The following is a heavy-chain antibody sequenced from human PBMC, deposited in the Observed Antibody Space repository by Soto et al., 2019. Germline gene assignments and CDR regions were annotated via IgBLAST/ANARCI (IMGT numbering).Heavy chain of an antibody. CDR3: AKGGPQAYCGGDCFVY. CDR2: ISYGGSIK. V-gene: IGHV3-30*18. Sequence: GGSLRLSCAASGFTFSSYGMHWVRQAPGKGLEWVAVISYGGSIKYYADSVKGRFTISRDNSKNTLYLQMNSLRAEDTAVYYCAKGGPQAYCGGDCFVYWGQGTLVTVSS. D-gene: IGHD2-21*01. J-gene: IGHJ4*02. CDR1: GFTFSSYG.